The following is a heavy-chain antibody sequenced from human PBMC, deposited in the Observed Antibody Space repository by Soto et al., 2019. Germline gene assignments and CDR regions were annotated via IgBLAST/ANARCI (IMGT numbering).Heavy chain of an antibody. D-gene: IGHD1-26*01. CDR1: GFTFSSYA. CDR3: AREGEVVGATHFDY. CDR2: ISYDGSNK. J-gene: IGHJ4*02. V-gene: IGHV3-30-3*01. Sequence: QVQLVESGGGVVQPGRSPRLSCAASGFTFSSYAMHWVRQAPGKGLEWVAVISYDGSNKYYADSVKGRFTISRDNSKNTLHLQMNSLRAEDSAVYYCAREGEVVGATHFDYWGQGTLVTVSS.